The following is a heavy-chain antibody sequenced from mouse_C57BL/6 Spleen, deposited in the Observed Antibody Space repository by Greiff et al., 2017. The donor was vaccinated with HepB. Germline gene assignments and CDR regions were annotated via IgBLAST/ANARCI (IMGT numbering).Heavy chain of an antibody. CDR1: GYTFTDYE. Sequence: QVQLKQSGAELVRPGASVTLSCKASGYTFTDYEMHWVKQTPVHGLEWIGAIDPETGGTAYNQKFKGKAILTADKSSSTAYMELRSLTSEDSAVYYCTRTRHYYGSGPYAMDYWGQGTSVTVSS. CDR3: TRTRHYYGSGPYAMDY. V-gene: IGHV1-15*01. D-gene: IGHD1-1*01. CDR2: IDPETGGT. J-gene: IGHJ4*01.